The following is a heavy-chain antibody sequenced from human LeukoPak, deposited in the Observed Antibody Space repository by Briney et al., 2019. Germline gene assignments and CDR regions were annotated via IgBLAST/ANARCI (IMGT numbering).Heavy chain of an antibody. V-gene: IGHV3-30-3*01. D-gene: IGHD5-18*01. CDR2: ISYDGSNK. J-gene: IGHJ6*02. CDR1: GFTFSSYA. CDR3: ARGHTAMAPTDYYYYGMDV. Sequence: GGSLRLSCAASGFTFSSYAMHWVRQAPGKGLEWVAVISYDGSNKYYADSVKGRFTISRDNSKKTLYLQMNSLRAEDTAVYYCARGHTAMAPTDYYYYGMDVWGQGTTVTVSS.